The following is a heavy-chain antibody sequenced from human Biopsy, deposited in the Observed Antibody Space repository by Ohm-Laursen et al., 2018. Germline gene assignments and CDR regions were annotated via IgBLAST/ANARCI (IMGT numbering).Heavy chain of an antibody. CDR1: GYTFTAYF. Sequence: GASVKVSCKVSGYTFTAYFIHWVRQAPGQGFEWMGWINPKSVVANHAQNFQGRVSMTRDTSISTVYLELSGLRSDDTAVYYCARDMTVTARPYYYSGVDVWGPGTRVTVSS. V-gene: IGHV1-2*02. CDR3: ARDMTVTARPYYYSGVDV. CDR2: INPKSVVA. J-gene: IGHJ6*02. D-gene: IGHD4-17*01.